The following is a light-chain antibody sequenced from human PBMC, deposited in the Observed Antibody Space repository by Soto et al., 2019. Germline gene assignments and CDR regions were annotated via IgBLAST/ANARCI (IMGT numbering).Light chain of an antibody. J-gene: IGKJ1*01. Sequence: EVVMTKSPATLSVSPGERATLSCRASETVATNLAWYQQKPGQAPRLLISGASTRAAGISDRFRGSGSGTEFTLTISSLRSEDSAIYYCQQYFEWPPMTFGQGTTVDIK. CDR3: QQYFEWPPMT. CDR1: ETVATN. CDR2: GAS. V-gene: IGKV3-15*01.